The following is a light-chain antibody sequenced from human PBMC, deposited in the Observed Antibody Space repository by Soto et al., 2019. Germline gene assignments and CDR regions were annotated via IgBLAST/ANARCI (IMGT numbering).Light chain of an antibody. Sequence: DIVMTQSPLSLPVTPGEPASISCMSSQSLLHSNGYNYLDWYLQKPGQSPQLLIYLGSNRASGVPDRFSGSGSGTDFTLKISSVEAEDVGVYYCMQALQTPITFGQGTRLEIK. CDR3: MQALQTPIT. V-gene: IGKV2-28*01. CDR2: LGS. J-gene: IGKJ5*01. CDR1: QSLLHSNGYNY.